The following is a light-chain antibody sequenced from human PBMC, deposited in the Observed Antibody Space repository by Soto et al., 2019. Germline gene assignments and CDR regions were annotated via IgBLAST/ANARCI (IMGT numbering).Light chain of an antibody. CDR2: DKT. CDR1: TGAVTSGHY. Sequence: QAVVTQEPSLTVSPGGTVTLTWGSSTGAVTSGHYPYWFQQKPCQAPKTLIYDKTKKHSWTTARFSGSLLGGKAALTLSGAQPEDEAEYYCLLVYSAALVVFGGGTKVTVL. V-gene: IGLV7-46*01. CDR3: LLVYSAALVV. J-gene: IGLJ2*01.